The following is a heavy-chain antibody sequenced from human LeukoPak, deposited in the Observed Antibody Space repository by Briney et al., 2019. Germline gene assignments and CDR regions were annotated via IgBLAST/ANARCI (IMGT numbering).Heavy chain of an antibody. Sequence: GASVKVSCKASGYTFTGYYMHWVRQAPGQGLEWMVWINPNSGGTNYAQKFQGRVTMTRDTSISTAYMELSRLRSDDTAVYYCARDRSGYIWFDPWGQGTLVTVSS. CDR1: GYTFTGYY. J-gene: IGHJ5*02. CDR2: INPNSGGT. CDR3: ARDRSGYIWFDP. V-gene: IGHV1-2*02. D-gene: IGHD3-3*01.